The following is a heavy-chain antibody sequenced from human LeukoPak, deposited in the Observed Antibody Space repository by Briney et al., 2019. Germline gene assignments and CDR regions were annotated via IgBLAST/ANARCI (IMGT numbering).Heavy chain of an antibody. V-gene: IGHV3-23*01. Sequence: GGSLRLSCAASGFSFSIHDMTWVRQAPGKGLEWVSTISNSDNSTYYADSVKGRFTFSRDNSKNTLYLQMNSLRAEDTAVYYCARSMGFWGGGYYSDYWGQGTLVTVSS. D-gene: IGHD3-16*01. CDR2: ISNSDNST. CDR1: GFSFSIHD. J-gene: IGHJ4*02. CDR3: ARSMGFWGGGYYSDY.